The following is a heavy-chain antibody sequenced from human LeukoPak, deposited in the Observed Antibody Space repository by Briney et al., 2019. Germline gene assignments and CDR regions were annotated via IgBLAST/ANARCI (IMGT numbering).Heavy chain of an antibody. CDR2: ISAYNGNT. CDR1: GYAFTSYG. Sequence: GASVKVSCKASGYAFTSYGISWVRQAPGQGLEWMGWISAYNGNTNYAQKLQGRVTMTTDTSTSTAYMELRSLRSDDTAVYYCARELGIAAAGALDYWGQGTLVTVSS. J-gene: IGHJ4*02. D-gene: IGHD6-13*01. V-gene: IGHV1-18*01. CDR3: ARELGIAAAGALDY.